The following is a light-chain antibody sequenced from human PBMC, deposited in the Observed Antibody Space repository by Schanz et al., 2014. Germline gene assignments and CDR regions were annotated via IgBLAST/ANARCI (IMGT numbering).Light chain of an antibody. CDR2: KAS. J-gene: IGKJ5*01. CDR3: QKYNGAPLIT. Sequence: DIQMTQSPSTLSASVGDRVTITCRARQNINSWLAWYQQKPGKAPKLLIYKASSLQSGVPSRFSGSGSGTEFTLTISSLQPEDVATYYCQKYNGAPLITFGQGTRLEIK. CDR1: QNINSW. V-gene: IGKV1-5*03.